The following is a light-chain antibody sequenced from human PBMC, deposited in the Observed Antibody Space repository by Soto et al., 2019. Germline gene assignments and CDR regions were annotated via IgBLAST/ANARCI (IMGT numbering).Light chain of an antibody. CDR2: DTS. Sequence: DIQMTQSPSSLSASIGDTVTITCRASQSIASFLNWLQLKPGKAPKLLISDTSTLQSGVPSRFSGGWSGTVFTLTIRSLQPEESALYFCLHDYSPLFAFGAGTRVEIK. J-gene: IGKJ4*01. CDR1: QSIASF. V-gene: IGKV1-39*01. CDR3: LHDYSPLFA.